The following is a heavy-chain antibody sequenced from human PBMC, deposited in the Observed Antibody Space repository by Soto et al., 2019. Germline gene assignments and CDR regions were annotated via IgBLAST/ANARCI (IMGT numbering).Heavy chain of an antibody. CDR1: GGTFRTYA. D-gene: IGHD6-19*01. V-gene: IGHV1-69*12. CDR3: AKGAVAGTPTSYYYYGMDV. Sequence: VQLLQSGAEVKKPGSSVRVSCEASGGTFRTYAISWVRQAPGQGPEWMGEIIPIFGKVNYAQKFQGRVTITADESTTTVYMDLRSLTSEDTAVYYCAKGAVAGTPTSYYYYGMDVWGQGTTVTVS. CDR2: IIPIFGKV. J-gene: IGHJ6*02.